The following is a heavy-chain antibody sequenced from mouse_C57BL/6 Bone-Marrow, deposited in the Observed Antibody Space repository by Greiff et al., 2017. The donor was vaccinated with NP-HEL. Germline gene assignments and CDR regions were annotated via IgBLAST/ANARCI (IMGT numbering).Heavy chain of an antibody. CDR2: IHPNSGST. D-gene: IGHD2-1*01. CDR1: GYTFTSYW. V-gene: IGHV1-64*01. J-gene: IGHJ2*01. Sequence: VQLQQPGAELVKPGASVKLSCKASGYTFTSYWMHWVKQRPGQGLEWIGMIHPNSGSTNYNEKFKSKATLTVDKSSSTAYMQLSSLTSEDSAVYYCARKENYGNYPYFDYWGQGTTLTVSS. CDR3: ARKENYGNYPYFDY.